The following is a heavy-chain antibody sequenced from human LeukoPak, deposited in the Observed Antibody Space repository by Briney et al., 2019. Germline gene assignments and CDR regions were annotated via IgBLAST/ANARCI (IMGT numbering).Heavy chain of an antibody. D-gene: IGHD2-21*02. J-gene: IGHJ4*02. Sequence: VSAKVSCKASLYTPTIYGISWVRQGPGPGRERMGWISSYTDNTKNGEKFQGRATMTRDTSKCKAYMEVRSLRSDDKAVYYCARVRGTALTAYPGYFDYWGQGTLVTVSS. CDR3: ARVRGTALTAYPGYFDY. V-gene: IGHV1-18*04. CDR2: ISSYTDNT. CDR1: LYTPTIYG.